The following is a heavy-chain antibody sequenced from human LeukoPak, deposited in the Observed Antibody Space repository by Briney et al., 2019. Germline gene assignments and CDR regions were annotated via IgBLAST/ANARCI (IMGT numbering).Heavy chain of an antibody. CDR3: ARGGREYYYDNSGWI. J-gene: IGHJ4*02. D-gene: IGHD3-22*01. V-gene: IGHV1-2*02. CDR2: INPNSGGT. CDR1: GYTFTDYY. Sequence: ASVKVSCKASGYTFTDYYMHWVRQAPGQGLEWMGWINPNSGGTNYAQKFQGRVTMTRDTSISTAYMDLSSLRSDDTAVYYCARGGREYYYDNSGWIWGQGTLVTVSS.